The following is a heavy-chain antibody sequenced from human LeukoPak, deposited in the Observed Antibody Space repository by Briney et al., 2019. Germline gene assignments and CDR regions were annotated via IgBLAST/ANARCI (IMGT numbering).Heavy chain of an antibody. D-gene: IGHD4-11*01. CDR1: GFTFSSYA. J-gene: IGHJ4*02. Sequence: GGSLRLSCAASGFTFSSYAMHWVRQAPGKGLEWVAVISYDGSNKYYADSVKGRFTISRDNSKNTLYLQMNSLRAEDTAVYYCAIDKDYSNAYFDYWGQGTLVTVSS. V-gene: IGHV3-30*01. CDR3: AIDKDYSNAYFDY. CDR2: ISYDGSNK.